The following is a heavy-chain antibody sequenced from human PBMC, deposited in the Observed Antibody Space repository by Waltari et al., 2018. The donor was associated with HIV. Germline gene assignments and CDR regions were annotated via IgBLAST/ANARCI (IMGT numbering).Heavy chain of an antibody. Sequence: VRLVVSGGSSVPPGGSLSHTSLTTRQPLFPSVFNWVSQAPGKGLKVISYKNSKSGTSHYADSVQDRCTVSRDNAKSSLYLQMRNLTGGNTGVYYGARDDLNDLRAFEIWGVGTMDTVS. CDR2: KNSKSGTS. V-gene: IGHV3-48*03. CDR1: RQPLFPSV. CDR3: ARDDLNDLRAFEI. D-gene: IGHD1-1*01. J-gene: IGHJ3*02.